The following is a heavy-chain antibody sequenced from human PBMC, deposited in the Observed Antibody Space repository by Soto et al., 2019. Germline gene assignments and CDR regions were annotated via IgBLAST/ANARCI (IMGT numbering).Heavy chain of an antibody. CDR3: VRDSDYSFDY. V-gene: IGHV3-48*02. CDR1: GFTFGSYT. J-gene: IGHJ4*02. D-gene: IGHD4-17*01. CDR2: IGGDI. Sequence: GGSLRLSCATSGFTFGSYTMNWVRQAPGKGLEWVSYIGGDIYYADSVKGRFTISRDIAESSVYLQMNSLKDEDTAIYYCVRDSDYSFDYWGQGTLVTVSS.